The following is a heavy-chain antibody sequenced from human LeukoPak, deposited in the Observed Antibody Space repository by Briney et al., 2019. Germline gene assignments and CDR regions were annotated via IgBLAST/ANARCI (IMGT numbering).Heavy chain of an antibody. Sequence: PGGSLRLSCAASGFTVSSNYMSWVRQAPGKGLEWVSSITSSSSYIFYADSVKGRFTISRDNAKNSLYLQMNSLRAEDTAVYYCARGGPQTGTTWYMDVWGKGTTVTVSS. CDR3: ARGGPQTGTTWYMDV. D-gene: IGHD1-1*01. J-gene: IGHJ6*03. CDR2: ITSSSSYI. CDR1: GFTVSSNY. V-gene: IGHV3-21*01.